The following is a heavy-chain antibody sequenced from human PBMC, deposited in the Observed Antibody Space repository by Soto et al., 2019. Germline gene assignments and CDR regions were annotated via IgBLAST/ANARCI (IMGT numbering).Heavy chain of an antibody. Sequence: QITLKESGPTLVKPTQTLTLTCTFSGFSVSTSGVGVAWISQPPGKALEWLALIYWDDDKRYCPFLQSRVTITKDTSKNQVVLTMTNMDPVDTATYYCAHKGGRGAGMDVWGQGTTVTVSS. CDR3: AHKGGRGAGMDV. J-gene: IGHJ6*02. CDR1: GFSVSTSGVG. D-gene: IGHD2-15*01. V-gene: IGHV2-5*02. CDR2: IYWDDDK.